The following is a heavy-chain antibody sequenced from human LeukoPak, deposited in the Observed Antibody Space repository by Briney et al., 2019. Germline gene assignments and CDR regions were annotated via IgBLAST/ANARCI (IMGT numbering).Heavy chain of an antibody. V-gene: IGHV3-11*01. CDR3: ATEGPGFSGDFDY. CDR2: IYSDGSTK. Sequence: AGSLRLSCSASVFTFSDYDMNWIRQAPGKGLEGISYIYSDGSTKYDPDSERGRFTVSQSNAQDSLFLQMNSLRAGDTADYYFATEGPGFSGDFDYCGQGILVTVSS. J-gene: IGHJ4*02. CDR1: VFTFSDYD. D-gene: IGHD3-9*01.